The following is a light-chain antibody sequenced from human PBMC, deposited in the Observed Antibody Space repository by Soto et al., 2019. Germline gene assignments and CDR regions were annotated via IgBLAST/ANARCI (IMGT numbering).Light chain of an antibody. J-gene: IGKJ2*01. CDR2: GAA. V-gene: IGKV3-20*01. CDR1: QSVSSSY. CDR3: QQYGNSPPA. Sequence: EIVLTQSPGTLSLSPGERATLSCRASQSVSSSYLAWYQQKPGQAPRLLIYGAASRATGIPDRFSGSGSGTNFTLTISRLEPADFAVYYCQQYGNSPPAFGQGTKLEIK.